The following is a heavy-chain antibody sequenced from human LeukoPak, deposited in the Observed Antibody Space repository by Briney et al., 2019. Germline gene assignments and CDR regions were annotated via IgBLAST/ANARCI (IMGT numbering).Heavy chain of an antibody. CDR2: IYPGDSDT. V-gene: IGHV5-51*01. D-gene: IGHD3-3*01. J-gene: IGHJ5*02. Sequence: GESLKISCQGSGYSFTNYWIAWVRQMPGKGLEWMGIIYPGDSDTRYSPSFQGQVTISADKSISTAYLQWSSLKASDTAMYYCARAAVWRGYDGNWFDPWGQGTLVTVSS. CDR1: GYSFTNYW. CDR3: ARAAVWRGYDGNWFDP.